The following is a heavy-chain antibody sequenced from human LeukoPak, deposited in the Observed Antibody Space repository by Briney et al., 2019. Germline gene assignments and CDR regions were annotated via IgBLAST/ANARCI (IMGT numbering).Heavy chain of an antibody. CDR3: ARRNDGYNYGRGYYFDY. V-gene: IGHV4-30-4*01. CDR1: GGSISSGDYY. D-gene: IGHD5-12*01. Sequence: SETLSLTCTVSGGSISSGDYYWSWIRQPPGKGLEWIGYIYYSGSTYYNPSLKSRVTISVDTSKNQFSLKLSSVTAADTAVYYCARRNDGYNYGRGYYFDYWGQGTLVTVSS. J-gene: IGHJ4*02. CDR2: IYYSGST.